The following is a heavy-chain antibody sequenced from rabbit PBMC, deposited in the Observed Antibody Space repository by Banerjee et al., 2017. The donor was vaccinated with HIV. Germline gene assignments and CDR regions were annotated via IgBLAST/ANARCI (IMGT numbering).Heavy chain of an antibody. CDR1: GFSFSSDYY. CDR2: IYAGSSGST. Sequence: QEQLVESGGGLVQPGGSLKLTCTASGFSFSSDYYMCWVRQGPGKGLEWIACIYAGSSGSTWYASWAKGRFTISKTSSTTVTLQMTSLTAADTATYFCARGGAYAGDGYGTHFNLWGQGTLVTVS. D-gene: IGHD4-2*01. V-gene: IGHV1S45*01. J-gene: IGHJ4*01. CDR3: ARGGAYAGDGYGTHFNL.